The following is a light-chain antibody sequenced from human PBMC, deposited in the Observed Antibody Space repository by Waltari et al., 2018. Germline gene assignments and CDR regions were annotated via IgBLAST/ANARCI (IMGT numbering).Light chain of an antibody. CDR2: ENT. V-gene: IGLV1-51*02. CDR1: SSNIGNNY. J-gene: IGLJ7*01. CDR3: GTWDSSLSGAV. Sequence: QSVLTRPPSVSAAPGQRVTIPCSGGSSNIGNNYVYWYRQFPGTAPKLLIYENTERPSGIPGRFSGSKSGTSATLDITGLQAGDEADYYCGTWDSSLSGAVFGGGTHLTVL.